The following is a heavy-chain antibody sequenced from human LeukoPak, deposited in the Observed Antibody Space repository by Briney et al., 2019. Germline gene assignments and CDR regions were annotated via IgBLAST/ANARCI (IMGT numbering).Heavy chain of an antibody. CDR3: ARGTGSLFY. D-gene: IGHD3-10*01. Sequence: PSETLSLTCTVSGGSISSSSYYWGWIRQPPGKGLEWIGSIYYSGSTYYNPSLKGRVTISIETSKSQFSLNLISVTAADTAVYYCARGTGSLFYWGHGILATVSS. V-gene: IGHV4-39*07. J-gene: IGHJ4*01. CDR1: GGSISSSSYY. CDR2: IYYSGST.